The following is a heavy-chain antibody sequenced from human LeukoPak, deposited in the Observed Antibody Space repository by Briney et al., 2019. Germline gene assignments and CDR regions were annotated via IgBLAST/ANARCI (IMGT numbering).Heavy chain of an antibody. V-gene: IGHV3-23*01. CDR1: GFTFSSYS. J-gene: IGHJ4*02. CDR2: ISGSGGST. CDR3: AKVKTAAARTDFDH. Sequence: GGSLRLSCAASGFTFSSYSMNWVRQAPGKGLEWVSAISGSGGSTYYADSVKGRFTISRDNSKNTLYLQMNSLRAEDTAVYYCAKVKTAAARTDFDHWGQGTLVTVSS. D-gene: IGHD6-13*01.